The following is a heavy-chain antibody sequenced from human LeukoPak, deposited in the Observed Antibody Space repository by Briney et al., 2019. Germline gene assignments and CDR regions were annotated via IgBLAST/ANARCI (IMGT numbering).Heavy chain of an antibody. CDR2: IYSGGST. CDR1: GFTVSSNY. J-gene: IGHJ3*01. CDR3: TRDGYADSATDAFDV. D-gene: IGHD4-17*01. Sequence: GGSLRLSCAASGFTVSSNYMSWVRQAPGKGLEGVSVIYSGGSTYYADSVKGRFTISRDNAKNSLYLQMNSLRAEDTALYYCTRDGYADSATDAFDVWGQGTMVTVSS. V-gene: IGHV3-53*05.